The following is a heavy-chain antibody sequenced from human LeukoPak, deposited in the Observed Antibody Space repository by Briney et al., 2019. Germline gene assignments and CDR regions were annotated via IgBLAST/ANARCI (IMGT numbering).Heavy chain of an antibody. J-gene: IGHJ3*02. CDR3: VRGYSNYGYTFDM. CDR2: LQYDGSNR. D-gene: IGHD4-11*01. CDR1: GFTFSRYG. Sequence: GGSLRLSCAASGFTFSRYGMHWVRQAPGKGLEWVAYLQYDGSNRQYADSVKGRFSVSRDNSKNMLNLQMNSLRGEDTAVYYCVRGYSNYGYTFDMWGQGTMVTVSS. V-gene: IGHV3-30*02.